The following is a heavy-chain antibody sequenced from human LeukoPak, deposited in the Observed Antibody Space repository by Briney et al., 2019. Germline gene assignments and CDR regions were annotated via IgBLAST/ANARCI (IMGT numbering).Heavy chain of an antibody. J-gene: IGHJ4*02. CDR2: ISSSSSYI. V-gene: IGHV3-21*01. Sequence: PGGSLRLSCAASGFTFSSYSMNWVRQAPGKGLEWVSSISSSSSYIYYADSVKGRFTISRDNAENSLYLQMNSLRAEDTAVYYCARGPPGYSRPFDYWGQGTLVTVSS. D-gene: IGHD6-13*01. CDR1: GFTFSSYS. CDR3: ARGPPGYSRPFDY.